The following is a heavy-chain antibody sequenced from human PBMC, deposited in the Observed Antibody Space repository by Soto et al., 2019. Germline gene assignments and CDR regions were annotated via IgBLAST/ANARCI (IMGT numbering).Heavy chain of an antibody. V-gene: IGHV3-33*01. D-gene: IGHD6-13*01. CDR2: IWYDGINK. CDR1: GFTFSSSG. Sequence: GGSLRLSCAASGFTFSSSGMHWVRQAPGKGLEWVAVIWYDGINKYYADSVKGRFTISRDNSKNTLYLQMNSLRAEDTAVYFCARDSSSTWYYLDHWGQETLVTVSS. CDR3: ARDSSSTWYYLDH. J-gene: IGHJ4*02.